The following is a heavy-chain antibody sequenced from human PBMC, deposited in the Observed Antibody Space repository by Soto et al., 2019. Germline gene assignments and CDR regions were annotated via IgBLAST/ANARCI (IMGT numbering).Heavy chain of an antibody. CDR1: GGHFDRFA. J-gene: IGHJ6*02. CDR2: IIPFLSAT. CDR3: ARGEDDYGAFGSMDF. D-gene: IGHD4-17*01. Sequence: QVQLVQSGAEVKKPGSSVKVSCRSSGGHFDRFALSWLRQAHGQGLEWMGGIIPFLSATTYAHKFQGRVTITADESANTLYLELRSLTSVDTAVYYCARGEDDYGAFGSMDFWGQGTSVTVSS. V-gene: IGHV1-69*01.